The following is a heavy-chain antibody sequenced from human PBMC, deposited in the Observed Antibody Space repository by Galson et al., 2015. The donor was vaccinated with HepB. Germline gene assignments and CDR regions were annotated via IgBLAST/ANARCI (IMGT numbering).Heavy chain of an antibody. J-gene: IGHJ3*02. D-gene: IGHD3-3*01. CDR2: ISYDGSNK. V-gene: IGHV3-30*18. Sequence: SLRLSCAASGFTFSSYSMNWVRQAPGKGLEWVAVISYDGSNKYYADSVKGRFTISRDNSKNTLYLQMNSLRAEDTAVYYCAKPYYDFWSGYYIDAFDIWGQGTMVTVSS. CDR3: AKPYYDFWSGYYIDAFDI. CDR1: GFTFSSYS.